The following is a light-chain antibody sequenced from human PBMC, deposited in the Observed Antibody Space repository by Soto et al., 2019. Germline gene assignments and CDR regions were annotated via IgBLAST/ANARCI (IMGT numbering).Light chain of an antibody. CDR2: AAS. CDR3: QQHNTDSRI. V-gene: IGKV1-9*01. J-gene: IGKJ1*01. CDR1: QGISSY. Sequence: IQRPQSPSSLSASVGDRVTITCRASQGISSYLAWYQQKPGKAPKLLIYAASTLQTGVPSRFSGSGSGTEFTLSINSLQPDDFATYYCQQHNTDSRIFGQGTKVDI.